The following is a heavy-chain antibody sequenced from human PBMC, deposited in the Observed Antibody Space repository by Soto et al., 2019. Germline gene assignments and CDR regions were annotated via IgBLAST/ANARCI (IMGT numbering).Heavy chain of an antibody. J-gene: IGHJ5*02. D-gene: IGHD6-19*01. CDR2: ISAYNGNT. V-gene: IGHV1-18*01. Sequence: QVQLVQSGAEVKKPGASVKVSCKDSGYTFTSYGISWVRQAPGQGLEWMGWISAYNGNTNYAQKLKGRVTRTTDTSTSTAYREVRSLSSDDTAVYYSARASSIALARAGVDPGGQGPPVTVSS. CDR1: GYTFTSYG. CDR3: ARASSIALARAGVDP.